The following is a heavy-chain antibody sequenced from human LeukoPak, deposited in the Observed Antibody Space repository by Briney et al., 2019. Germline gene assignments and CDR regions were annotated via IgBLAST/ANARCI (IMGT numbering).Heavy chain of an antibody. V-gene: IGHV3-23*01. J-gene: IGHJ4*02. CDR1: GFTFSSYA. CDR2: ISGSGGST. Sequence: GGSLRLSCAASGFTFSSYAISGVRQAPGKGLEWASAISGSGGSTYYADSVKGRFTISRDNSKNTLYLQMNSLRAEDTAVYYCAKAETRWFGELLSFDYWGQGTLVTVSS. CDR3: AKAETRWFGELLSFDY. D-gene: IGHD3-10*01.